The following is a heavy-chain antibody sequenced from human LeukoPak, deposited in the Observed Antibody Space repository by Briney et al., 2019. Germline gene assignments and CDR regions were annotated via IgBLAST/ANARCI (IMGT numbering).Heavy chain of an antibody. D-gene: IGHD6-13*01. CDR2: ISSSSSYI. CDR1: GFTYSSYS. Sequence: GGSLRLSYAASGFTYSSYSMNWVRQAPGKGLEWVSSISSSSSYIYYADSVKGRFTISRDNAKNSLYLQMNSLRAEDTAVYYCARDSIAAAGTRGPYYYGMDVWGQGTTVTVSS. CDR3: ARDSIAAAGTRGPYYYGMDV. V-gene: IGHV3-21*01. J-gene: IGHJ6*02.